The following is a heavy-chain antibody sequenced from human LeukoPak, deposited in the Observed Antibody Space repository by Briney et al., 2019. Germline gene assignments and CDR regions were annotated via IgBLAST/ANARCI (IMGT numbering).Heavy chain of an antibody. D-gene: IGHD1-26*01. CDR3: AGRRTSGSYLYYFDY. CDR1: GYTFTSYG. V-gene: IGHV1-18*01. J-gene: IGHJ4*02. CDR2: ISAYNGNT. Sequence: ASVKVSCKASGYTFTSYGISWVRQAPGQGLEWMGWISAYNGNTNYAQKLQGRVTMTTDTSTSTAYMELRSLRSDDTAVYYCAGRRTSGSYLYYFDYWGQGTLVTVSS.